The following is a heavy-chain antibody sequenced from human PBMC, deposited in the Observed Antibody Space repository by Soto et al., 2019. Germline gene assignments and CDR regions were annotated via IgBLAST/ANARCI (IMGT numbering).Heavy chain of an antibody. J-gene: IGHJ4*02. Sequence: QVQLVQSGAEVKKPGSSVKVSCKASVGTFSSYAISWVRQAPGQGLEWMGGIIPIFGTANYAQKFQGRVTIHADESTSTAFMELSSLRSEDTAVYYCARESRYCSGGSCYFLPGIDYWGQGTLVTVSS. D-gene: IGHD2-15*01. CDR1: VGTFSSYA. CDR2: IIPIFGTA. V-gene: IGHV1-69*12. CDR3: ARESRYCSGGSCYFLPGIDY.